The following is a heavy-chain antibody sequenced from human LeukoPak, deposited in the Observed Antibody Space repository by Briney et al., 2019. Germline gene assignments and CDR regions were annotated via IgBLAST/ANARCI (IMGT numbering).Heavy chain of an antibody. V-gene: IGHV4-34*01. J-gene: IGHJ3*02. Sequence: SETLSLTCAVYGGSFSGYYWSWIRQPPGKGLEWIGEINHSGSTNYNPSLKSRVTISVDTSKNQFSLKLSSVTAADTAVYYCARLSYYYDSSGYYYVAFDIWGQGTMVTVSS. CDR2: INHSGST. CDR3: ARLSYYYDSSGYYYVAFDI. CDR1: GGSFSGYY. D-gene: IGHD3-22*01.